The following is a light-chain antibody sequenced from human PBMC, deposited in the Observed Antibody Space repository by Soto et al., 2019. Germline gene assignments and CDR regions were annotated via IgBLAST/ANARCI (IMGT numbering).Light chain of an antibody. J-gene: IGKJ1*01. V-gene: IGKV3-11*01. Sequence: EIVLTQSPGTLSLSPGERATLTFSASQSVISFLAWYQQKPGQAPRLLIYGASIRATGIPARFSGSGSGTDFTLTISSLEPEDFAVYYCQQRSNWPPWTFGQGTKVDI. CDR3: QQRSNWPPWT. CDR2: GAS. CDR1: QSVISF.